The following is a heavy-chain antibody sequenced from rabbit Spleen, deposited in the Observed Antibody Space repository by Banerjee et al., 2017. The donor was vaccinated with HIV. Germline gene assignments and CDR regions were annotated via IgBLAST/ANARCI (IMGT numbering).Heavy chain of an antibody. D-gene: IGHD1-1*01. CDR3: ARDVGSGPYIDGYFTL. Sequence: QSLEESGGDLVKPGASLTLTCTASGLDFSSSDWIYWVRQAPGKGLEWIGYIDPIFGITYFANWAKGRFTISKTSSTSVTLQMTSPTVADTATYFCARDVGSGPYIDGYFTLWGPGTLVTVS. CDR2: IDPIFGIT. CDR1: GLDFSSSDW. V-gene: IGHV1S40*01. J-gene: IGHJ4*01.